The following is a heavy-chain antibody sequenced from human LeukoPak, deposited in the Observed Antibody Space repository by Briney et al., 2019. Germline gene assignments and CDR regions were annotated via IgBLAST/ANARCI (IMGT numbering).Heavy chain of an antibody. CDR2: ISAYNGNT. V-gene: IGHV1-18*01. D-gene: IGHD4-23*01. CDR1: GYTFTSYG. CDR3: ARPHMSPYGGNSWWFDP. J-gene: IGHJ5*02. Sequence: ASVKVSCKASGYTFTSYGISWVRQAPGQGLEWMGWISAYNGNTNYAQKLQGRVTMTTDTSTSTAYMELRSLRSDDTAVYYCARPHMSPYGGNSWWFDPWGQGTLVTVSS.